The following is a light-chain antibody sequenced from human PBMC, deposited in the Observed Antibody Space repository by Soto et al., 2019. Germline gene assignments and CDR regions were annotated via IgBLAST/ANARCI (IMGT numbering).Light chain of an antibody. CDR2: SAS. V-gene: IGKV3-20*01. CDR1: QSVSSN. J-gene: IGKJ1*01. CDR3: QRYGG. Sequence: EMVMTQSPATLSVSPGERATLSCRASQSVSSNLAWYQQKPGQAPRLLIYSASSRATGIPDRFSGSGSGTDCTLTISRLEPEDFAVYYCQRYGGFGQGTKVDIK.